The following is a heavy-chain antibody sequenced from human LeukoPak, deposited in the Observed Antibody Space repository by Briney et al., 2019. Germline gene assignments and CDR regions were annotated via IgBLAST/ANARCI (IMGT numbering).Heavy chain of an antibody. CDR2: ITTGSDTT. J-gene: IGHJ5*02. CDR3: VRDPPRNYDL. CDR1: GFTFSSYS. V-gene: IGHV3-48*01. D-gene: IGHD1-1*01. Sequence: GGSLRLSCAASGFTFSSYSMNWVRQAPGKGLEWISYITTGSDTTHYADSVKGRFTISRDNAKSSLYLQMSSLRAEDTAIYYCVRDPPRNYDLWGQGTLATVSS.